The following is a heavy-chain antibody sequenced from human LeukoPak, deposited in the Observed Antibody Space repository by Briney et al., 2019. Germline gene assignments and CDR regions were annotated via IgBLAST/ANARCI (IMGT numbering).Heavy chain of an antibody. V-gene: IGHV1-2*02. J-gene: IGHJ4*02. D-gene: IGHD4-17*01. Sequence: ASVNVSCKVSGYTLTELSMHWVRQAPGQGLEWMGWINPNSGGTNYAQKFQGRVTMTRDTSISTAYMELSRLRSDDTAVYYCARDYGDYVGVDYWGQGTLVTVSS. CDR2: INPNSGGT. CDR1: GYTLTELS. CDR3: ARDYGDYVGVDY.